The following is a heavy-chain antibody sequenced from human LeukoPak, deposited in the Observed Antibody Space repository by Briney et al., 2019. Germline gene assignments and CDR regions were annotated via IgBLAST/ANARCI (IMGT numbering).Heavy chain of an antibody. V-gene: IGHV4-31*03. CDR3: ARAGYRDAFDI. CDR1: GGSISSGGY. D-gene: IGHD6-13*01. CDR2: IYYSGTT. Sequence: SETLSLTCTVSGGSISSGGYWSWIRQHPGKGLEWIGYIYYSGTTYYNPSLRSRVTLSVETSKNQFSLKLSSMSAADTAVYYCARAGYRDAFDIWGQGTMVTVSS. J-gene: IGHJ3*02.